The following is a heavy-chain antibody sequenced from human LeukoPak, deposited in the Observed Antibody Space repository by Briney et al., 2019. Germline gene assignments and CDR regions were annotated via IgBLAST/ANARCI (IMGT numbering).Heavy chain of an antibody. J-gene: IGHJ4*02. Sequence: GGSLRLSCVVSGISLSNYGMTWVRQAPGKGLEWVSAISDTGGNTFYADSVKGRFTISRDSSKNTLYLQMNSLRAEDTAIYYCAKGRTNDYWGQGTLVTVSS. CDR1: GISLSNYG. D-gene: IGHD1/OR15-1a*01. CDR3: AKGRTNDY. CDR2: ISDTGGNT. V-gene: IGHV3-23*01.